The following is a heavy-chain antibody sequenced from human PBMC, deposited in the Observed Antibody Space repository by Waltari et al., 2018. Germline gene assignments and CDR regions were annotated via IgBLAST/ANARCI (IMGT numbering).Heavy chain of an antibody. CDR1: GGSISSYY. Sequence: QVQLQESGPGLVKPSETLSLTCTVSGGSISSYYWSWIRQPPGKGLEWIGYIYYSGNTNYNPSLKSRVTISVDTSKNQFSLKLSSVTAADTAVYYCARDRRYFDYWGQGTLVTVSS. CDR2: IYYSGNT. V-gene: IGHV4-59*01. J-gene: IGHJ4*02. CDR3: ARDRRYFDY.